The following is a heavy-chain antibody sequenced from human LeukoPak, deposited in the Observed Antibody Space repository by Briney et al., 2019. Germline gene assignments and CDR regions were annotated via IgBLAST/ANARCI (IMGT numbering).Heavy chain of an antibody. Sequence: GGSLRLSCAASGFTFSSYGMSWVRQAPGKGLEWVSVIYSGGSTYYADSVKGRFTISRDNSKNTLYLQMNSLRAEDTAVYYCARVYSGSWGYYFDYWGQGTLVTVSS. CDR1: GFTFSSYG. J-gene: IGHJ4*02. CDR2: IYSGGST. D-gene: IGHD1-26*01. V-gene: IGHV3-53*01. CDR3: ARVYSGSWGYYFDY.